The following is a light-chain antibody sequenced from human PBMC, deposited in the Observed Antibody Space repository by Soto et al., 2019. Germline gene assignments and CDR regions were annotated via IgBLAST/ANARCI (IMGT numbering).Light chain of an antibody. V-gene: IGLV3-1*01. J-gene: IGLJ3*02. CDR3: QAWHNSTAV. CDR1: KLGDKY. Sequence: SYELTQPPSVSVSPGQTASLTCSGDKLGDKYVCWYQQKPGQSPVLVIHQDTQRPSGIPERVSGSNSGNTATLTISGTQSMDEADYYCQAWHNSTAVFGGGTKLTV. CDR2: QDT.